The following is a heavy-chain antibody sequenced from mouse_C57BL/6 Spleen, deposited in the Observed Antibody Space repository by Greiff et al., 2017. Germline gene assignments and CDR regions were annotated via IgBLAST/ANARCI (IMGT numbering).Heavy chain of an antibody. CDR1: GFNIKDYY. Sequence: VQLQQSGAELVKPGASVKLSCTASGFNIKDYYMHWVKQRTEQGLEWIGRIDPEDGETKYAPKFQGKATITADTSSNTAYLQLSSLTSEDTAVYYCASSPDGSSQGVYYFDYWGQGTTLTVSS. J-gene: IGHJ2*01. V-gene: IGHV14-2*01. CDR2: IDPEDGET. CDR3: ASSPDGSSQGVYYFDY. D-gene: IGHD1-1*01.